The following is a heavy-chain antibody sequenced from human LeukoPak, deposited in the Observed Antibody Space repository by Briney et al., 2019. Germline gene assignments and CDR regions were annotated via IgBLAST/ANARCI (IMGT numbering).Heavy chain of an antibody. CDR3: ARGPIQLWIHNAMDV. D-gene: IGHD5-18*01. J-gene: IGHJ6*02. CDR2: IRSKAYRGTT. Sequence: GGSLRLSCRGYGFTFGDHAMSWVRQAPGKGLEWVGFIRSKAYRGTTEYAASEKGRFTISRDDSTSIAYLQMNSLRIEDTAVYYCARGPIQLWIHNAMDVWGQGTTVTVSS. CDR1: GFTFGDHA. V-gene: IGHV3-49*04.